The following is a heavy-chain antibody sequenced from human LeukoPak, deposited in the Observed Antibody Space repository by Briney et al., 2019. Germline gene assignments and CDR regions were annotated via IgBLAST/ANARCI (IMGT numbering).Heavy chain of an antibody. J-gene: IGHJ3*02. CDR3: AREIFGVARKDAFDI. V-gene: IGHV4-30-4*08. Sequence: PSETLSLTCTVSGGSISSGDYYWSWIRQPPGKGLEWIGYIYYSGSTYYNPSLKSRVTISVDTSKIQFSLKQSSVTAADTAVYYCAREIFGVARKDAFDIWGQGTMVTVSS. CDR1: GGSISSGDYY. CDR2: IYYSGST. D-gene: IGHD3-3*01.